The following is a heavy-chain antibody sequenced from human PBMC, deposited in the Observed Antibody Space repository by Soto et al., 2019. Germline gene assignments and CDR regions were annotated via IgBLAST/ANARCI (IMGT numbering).Heavy chain of an antibody. V-gene: IGHV3-23*01. J-gene: IGHJ5*01. CDR3: AKDRYCGGGTCQWSWFDS. D-gene: IGHD2-15*01. CDR1: GFTFSTYT. Sequence: EVHLSESGGGFVPPGGSLRLSCAGSGFTFSTYTMSWVRQAPGKGLEGVSGISRGGGSTYYTDSVKGRFTISRDNTNNTVFLQLKSLRVEDTAVYDCAKDRYCGGGTCQWSWFDSWGQGLLVTVSS. CDR2: ISRGGGST.